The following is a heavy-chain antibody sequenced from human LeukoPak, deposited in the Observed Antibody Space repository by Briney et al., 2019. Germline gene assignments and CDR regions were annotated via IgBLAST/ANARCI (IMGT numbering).Heavy chain of an antibody. D-gene: IGHD3-10*01. Sequence: ASVKVSCKASGGTFSSYAISWVREAPGQGLEWMGWISANNGNTNYAQKFQGRVTMTRDTSISTAYMELSRLRSDDTAVYYCARLWFGELTPDYWGQGTLVTVSS. CDR3: ARLWFGELTPDY. V-gene: IGHV1-2*02. CDR1: GGTFSSYA. CDR2: ISANNGNT. J-gene: IGHJ4*02.